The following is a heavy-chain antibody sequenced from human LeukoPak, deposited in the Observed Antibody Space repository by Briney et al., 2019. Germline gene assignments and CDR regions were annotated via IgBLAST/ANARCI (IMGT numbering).Heavy chain of an antibody. CDR3: ARDSRDGDFDY. Sequence: PGGSLRLSCAASGFTFSNYGMHWVRQAPGKGLEWVAAIWYDGSNKYYADSVKGRFTISRDNSKNTLYLQMNSLRAEDTAVYYCARDSRDGDFDYWGQGTLVTVSS. CDR2: IWYDGSNK. V-gene: IGHV3-33*01. J-gene: IGHJ4*02. D-gene: IGHD5-24*01. CDR1: GFTFSNYG.